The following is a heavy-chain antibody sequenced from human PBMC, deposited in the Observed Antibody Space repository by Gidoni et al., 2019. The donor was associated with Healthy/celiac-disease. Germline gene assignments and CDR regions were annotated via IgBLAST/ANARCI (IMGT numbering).Heavy chain of an antibody. CDR3: ARCYSNYPYYYYYGMDV. Sequence: EVQLVQSGAEGKKRGESLKISCKGSGYSFTSYWIGWVRQMPGKGLEWMGIIYPGDSDTRYSPSFQGQVTISADKSISTAYLQWSSLKASDTAMYYCARCYSNYPYYYYYGMDVWGQGTTVTVSS. D-gene: IGHD4-4*01. V-gene: IGHV5-51*01. CDR2: IYPGDSDT. J-gene: IGHJ6*02. CDR1: GYSFTSYW.